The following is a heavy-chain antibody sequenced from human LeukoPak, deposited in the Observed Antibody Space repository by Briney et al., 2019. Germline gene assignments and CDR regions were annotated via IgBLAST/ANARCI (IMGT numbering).Heavy chain of an antibody. V-gene: IGHV4-39*01. Sequence: PSETLSLTCTVSGASIFSSTYYWGWVRQPPGKGLQWIGSIFYTGTTINYNPSLKSRVTISVDTSKNQFSLKLRSVTAADTAVYYCGRSRPGYGDYENWGQRTLVTVSS. CDR3: GRSRPGYGDYEN. CDR1: GASIFSSTYY. CDR2: IFYTGTTI. J-gene: IGHJ4*02. D-gene: IGHD4-17*01.